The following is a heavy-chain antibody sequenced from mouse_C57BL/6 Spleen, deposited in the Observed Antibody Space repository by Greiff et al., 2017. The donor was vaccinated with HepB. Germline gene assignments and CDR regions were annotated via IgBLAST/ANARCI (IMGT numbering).Heavy chain of an antibody. CDR1: GFTFSDYG. D-gene: IGHD2-4*01. J-gene: IGHJ3*01. V-gene: IGHV5-17*01. Sequence: EVKLVESGGGLVKPGGSLKLSCAASGFTFSDYGMHWVRQAPEKGLEWVAYISSGSSTIYYADTVKGRFTISRDNAKNTLFLQMTSLRSEDTAMYYCARNGGKYDYDRAWFAYWGQGTLVTVAA. CDR2: ISSGSSTI. CDR3: ARNGGKYDYDRAWFAY.